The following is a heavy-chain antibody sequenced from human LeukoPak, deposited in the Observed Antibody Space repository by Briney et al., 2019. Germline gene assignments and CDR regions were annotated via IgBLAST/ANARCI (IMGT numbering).Heavy chain of an antibody. V-gene: IGHV4-59*01. CDR3: ARDRRGYDSIYDAFDI. D-gene: IGHD3-22*01. CDR1: GGSISSYY. Sequence: SETLSLTCTVSGGSISSYYWSWIRPPPGKGLEWIGYIYYSGSTNYNPSLKSRITILVDTSKNQFSLKLSSVTAADTAAYYCARDRRGYDSIYDAFDIWGQGTMVTVSS. CDR2: IYYSGST. J-gene: IGHJ3*02.